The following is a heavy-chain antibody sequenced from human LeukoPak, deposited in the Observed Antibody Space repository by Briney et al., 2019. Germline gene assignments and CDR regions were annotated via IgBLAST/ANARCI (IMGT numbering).Heavy chain of an antibody. CDR1: GFTFDDYG. J-gene: IGHJ3*02. CDR2: INWNGGST. D-gene: IGHD2-15*01. CDR3: ARDQPPVGGSYSATGAFDI. Sequence: GGSLRLSCAASGFTFDDYGMSGVRQAPGEGLEWVSGINWNGGSTGYADSVKGRFTISRDNAKNSLYLQMNSLRAEDTALYYCARDQPPVGGSYSATGAFDIWGQGTMVTVSS. V-gene: IGHV3-20*04.